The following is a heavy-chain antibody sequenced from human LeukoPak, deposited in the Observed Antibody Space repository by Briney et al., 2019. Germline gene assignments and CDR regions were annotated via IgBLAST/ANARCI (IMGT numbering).Heavy chain of an antibody. V-gene: IGHV4-59*01. D-gene: IGHD6-6*01. J-gene: IGHJ4*02. CDR1: GDSISSYY. Sequence: SETLSLTCTVSGDSISSYYWSWIRQPPGKGLEWIGYIYRGGGTNYNPAFKSRCTISADTSMNHLSLKQTSVTAAEAAVDYCWTEYSSPWYYFDYWGQGTLVTVSS. CDR2: IYRGGGT. CDR3: WTEYSSPWYYFDY.